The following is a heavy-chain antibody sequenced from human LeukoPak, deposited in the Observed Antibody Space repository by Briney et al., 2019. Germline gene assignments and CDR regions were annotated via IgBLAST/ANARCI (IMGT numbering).Heavy chain of an antibody. V-gene: IGHV1-2*02. CDR2: IHPRRGDT. CDR1: GYSFTAFY. J-gene: IGHJ4*02. Sequence: ASVKVSCKTSGYSFTAFYIHWVRQAPGQGLEWMGWIHPRRGDTNYAQKFQGRVTMTRDTSTSTVYMELSSLRSEDTAVYYCARDFGDYLVDYWGQGTLVTVSS. D-gene: IGHD4-17*01. CDR3: ARDFGDYLVDY.